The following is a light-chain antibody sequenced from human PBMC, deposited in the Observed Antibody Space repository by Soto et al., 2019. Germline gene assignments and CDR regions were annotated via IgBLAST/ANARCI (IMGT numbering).Light chain of an antibody. J-gene: IGKJ3*01. CDR2: GAS. CDR3: QQYNKWPLT. CDR1: QSVTGS. Sequence: EIVMTQSPATLSVSPGERATLSCRASQSVTGSLAWYQQKPGQAPRLLIYGASTRATGIPARFSGSGSETEFTLTISSLQSEDSAGYYCQQYNKWPLTFGPGTKVDI. V-gene: IGKV3-15*01.